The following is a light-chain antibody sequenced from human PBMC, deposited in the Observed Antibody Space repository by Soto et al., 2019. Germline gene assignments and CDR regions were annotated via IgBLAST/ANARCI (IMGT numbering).Light chain of an antibody. V-gene: IGLV2-14*01. CDR2: EVS. J-gene: IGLJ3*02. CDR1: SSDVGGYNY. CDR3: LLYYGGSWV. Sequence: QSVLTQPASVSGSPGQSITISCTGTSSDVGGYNYVSWYQQHPGKAPKLMIYEVSNRPSGVSNRFSGSKSGNTASLTISGLQAEDEADYYCLLYYGGSWVFGGGTKLTVL.